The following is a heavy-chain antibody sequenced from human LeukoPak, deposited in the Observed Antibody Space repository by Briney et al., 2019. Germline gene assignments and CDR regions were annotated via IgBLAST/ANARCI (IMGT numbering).Heavy chain of an antibody. CDR2: IYPADSDI. D-gene: IGHD2-15*01. V-gene: IGHV5-51*01. J-gene: IGHJ5*02. CDR3: ARQEYCSGGSCYTWFDP. Sequence: GESLKISCKGSGYSINNYWIGWVRQMPGKGLEWMGIIYPADSDIRYGPSFQGQVTISADKSISTAYLQWSSLKASDTAMYYCARQEYCSGGSCYTWFDPWGQGTLVIVSS. CDR1: GYSINNYW.